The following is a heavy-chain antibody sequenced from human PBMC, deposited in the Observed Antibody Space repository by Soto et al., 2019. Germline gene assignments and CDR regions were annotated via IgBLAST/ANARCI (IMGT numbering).Heavy chain of an antibody. D-gene: IGHD2-15*01. CDR2: ISGSGGRT. CDR3: AKDRYCSGDSCYPWYYFDY. CDR1: GFTFSNYA. Sequence: PGGSLRLSCAASGFTFSNYAMSWVRQAPGKGLAWVSAISGSGGRTYYADSVKGRFTISRDNSKNTLYLQMNSLRAEDTAVYYCAKDRYCSGDSCYPWYYFDYWGQGTPVTVSS. V-gene: IGHV3-23*01. J-gene: IGHJ4*02.